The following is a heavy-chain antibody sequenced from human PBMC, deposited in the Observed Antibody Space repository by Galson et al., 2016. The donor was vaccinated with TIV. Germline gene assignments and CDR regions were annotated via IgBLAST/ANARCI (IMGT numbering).Heavy chain of an antibody. CDR1: GGTFSNYG. Sequence: SVKVSCKASGGTFSNYGISWVRQAPGQGLEWMGRIIPILGITNYAQKFQGRVTITADKSTSTAYMELSSLRSDDTAMYYCANLGGVCSGAYCYPRDLDHWGQGTLVTVSS. CDR2: IIPILGIT. CDR3: ANLGGVCSGAYCYPRDLDH. D-gene: IGHD2-15*01. J-gene: IGHJ4*02. V-gene: IGHV1-69*04.